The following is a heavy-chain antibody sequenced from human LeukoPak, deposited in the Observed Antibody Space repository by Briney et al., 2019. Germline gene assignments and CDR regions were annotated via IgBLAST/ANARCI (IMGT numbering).Heavy chain of an antibody. D-gene: IGHD2-15*01. CDR3: ARKTATQKGYCSGGSCYNWFDP. J-gene: IGHJ5*02. Sequence: SETLSLTCTVSGGSISSGSYYWSWIRQPAGKGLEWIGYIYHSGSTYYNPSIKSRVTISVDRSKNQFSLKLSSVTAADTAVYYCARKTATQKGYCSGGSCYNWFDPWGQGTLVTVSS. CDR1: GGSISSGSYY. CDR2: IYHSGST. V-gene: IGHV4-30-2*01.